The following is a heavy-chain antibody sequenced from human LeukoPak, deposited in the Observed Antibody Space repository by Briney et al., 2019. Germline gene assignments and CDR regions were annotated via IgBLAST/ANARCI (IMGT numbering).Heavy chain of an antibody. CDR3: ARWATSFDL. CDR2: IKQDGSQV. V-gene: IGHV3-7*01. Sequence: GGSQRLSCAASGFTLSDYWMSWVRQAPGKGLAWVANIKQDGSQVQYVDSVTGRFTNSRDNAKNSLSLQMNSLRDEDTAVYYCARWATSFDLWGQGSLVTVSS. CDR1: GFTLSDYW. D-gene: IGHD3-3*01. J-gene: IGHJ4*02.